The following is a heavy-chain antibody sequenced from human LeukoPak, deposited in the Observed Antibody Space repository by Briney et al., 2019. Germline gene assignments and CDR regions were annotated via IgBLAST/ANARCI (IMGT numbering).Heavy chain of an antibody. Sequence: PGGSLRLSCAASGFTFSSYAMSWVRQAPGKGLEWVSAISGSGGSTYYADSVKGRFTISRDNPKNTLYLQMNSLRAEDTAVYYCAKFLPTHIVVANYYFDYWGQGTLVTVSS. J-gene: IGHJ4*02. V-gene: IGHV3-23*01. CDR3: AKFLPTHIVVANYYFDY. CDR1: GFTFSSYA. CDR2: ISGSGGST. D-gene: IGHD2-21*01.